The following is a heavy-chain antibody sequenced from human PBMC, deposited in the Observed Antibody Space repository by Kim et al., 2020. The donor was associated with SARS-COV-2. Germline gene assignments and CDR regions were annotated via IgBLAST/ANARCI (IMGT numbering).Heavy chain of an antibody. CDR2: IKQDGSEK. Sequence: GGSLRLSCAASGFTFSSYWMSWVRQAPGKGLEWVANIKQDGSEKYYVDSVKGRFTISRDNAKNSLYLQMNSLRAEDTAVYYCARAIRTSHYRPRNWFDPWGQGTLVTVSS. CDR3: ARAIRTSHYRPRNWFDP. J-gene: IGHJ5*02. D-gene: IGHD2-2*01. CDR1: GFTFSSYW. V-gene: IGHV3-7*03.